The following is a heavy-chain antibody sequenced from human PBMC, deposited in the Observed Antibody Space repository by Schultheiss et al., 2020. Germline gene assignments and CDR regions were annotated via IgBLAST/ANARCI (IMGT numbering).Heavy chain of an antibody. Sequence: SQTLSLTCAVYGGSFSGYYWSWIRQPPGKGLEWIGYIYYSGSTYYNPSLKSRVTISVDKSKNQFSLKLSSVTAADTAVYYCARDRSSYYDFWSGYLGFDPWGQGTLVTVSS. CDR3: ARDRSSYYDFWSGYLGFDP. D-gene: IGHD3-3*01. CDR2: IYYSGST. J-gene: IGHJ5*02. CDR1: GGSFSGYY. V-gene: IGHV4-59*12.